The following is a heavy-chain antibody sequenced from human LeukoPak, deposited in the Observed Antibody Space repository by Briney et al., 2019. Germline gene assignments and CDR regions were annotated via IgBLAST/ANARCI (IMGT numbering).Heavy chain of an antibody. CDR1: GFTFSSYA. Sequence: GGSLRLSCTASGFTFSSYAMSWVRQAPGKGLEGVSTISGSGGSTYYADSVKGRFTISRDNSKNTLYLQMNSLRAEDTAVYYCAKRRDPLGFDYWGQGTLVTVSS. V-gene: IGHV3-23*01. J-gene: IGHJ4*02. CDR2: ISGSGGST. CDR3: AKRRDPLGFDY.